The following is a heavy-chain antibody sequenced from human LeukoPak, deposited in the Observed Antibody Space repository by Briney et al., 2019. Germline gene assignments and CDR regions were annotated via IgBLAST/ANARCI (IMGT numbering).Heavy chain of an antibody. CDR1: GFTFSSYA. Sequence: GGSLRLSCAASGFTFSSYAMSWVRQAPGKGLEWVSAISGSGGSTYYADSVKGRFTISRDNSKNTLYLQMNSLRAEDTAVYYCAKVRYYYDSSDYSLRFDYWGQGTLVTVSS. V-gene: IGHV3-23*01. J-gene: IGHJ4*02. CDR3: AKVRYYYDSSDYSLRFDY. CDR2: ISGSGGST. D-gene: IGHD3-22*01.